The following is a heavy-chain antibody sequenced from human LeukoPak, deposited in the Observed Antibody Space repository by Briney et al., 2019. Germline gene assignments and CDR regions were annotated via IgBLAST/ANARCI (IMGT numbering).Heavy chain of an antibody. CDR2: IYYSGTT. CDR1: GGSISSYY. V-gene: IGHV4-59*01. CDR3: ASSTRNYRKFDY. J-gene: IGHJ4*02. Sequence: SETLSLTCTVSGGSISSYYWSWIRQPPGKGLEWIGYIYYSGTTSYNPSLKSRVTISVDTSKNQFSLRLSSVTAADTAVYYCASSTRNYRKFDYWGQGTLVTVSS. D-gene: IGHD1-7*01.